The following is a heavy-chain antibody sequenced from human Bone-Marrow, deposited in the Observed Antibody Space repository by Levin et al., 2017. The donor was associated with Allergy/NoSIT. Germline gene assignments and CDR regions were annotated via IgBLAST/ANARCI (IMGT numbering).Heavy chain of an antibody. CDR1: GFTFSDYA. CDR2: INNGGETT. CDR3: ARSPMVRGATYYFDF. J-gene: IGHJ4*02. V-gene: IGHV3-23*01. D-gene: IGHD3-10*01. Sequence: AGESLKISCAASGFTFSDYAMSWVRQAPGEGLEWVATINNGGETTYYADSVKGRFTISRDNSKITLFVQMTSLRAEDTAVYYCARSPMVRGATYYFDFWGQGTLVTVSS.